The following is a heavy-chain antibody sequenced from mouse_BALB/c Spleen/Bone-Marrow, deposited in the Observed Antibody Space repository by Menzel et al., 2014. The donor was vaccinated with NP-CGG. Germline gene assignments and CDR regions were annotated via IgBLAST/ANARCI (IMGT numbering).Heavy chain of an antibody. CDR1: GYTFNTYW. Sequence: QVHVKQSGAELMKPGASMRISCKATGYTFNTYWIEWIKQRPGHGLEWIGEILPGSVSAYFNGGLKGKALFTEDTSSNTASMQRSSLTSEDSAVYYCARKWSYGMDHWGRGTLVSVSS. CDR2: ILPGSVSA. CDR3: ARKWSYGMDH. V-gene: IGHV1-9*01. D-gene: IGHD1-1*02. J-gene: IGHJ4*01.